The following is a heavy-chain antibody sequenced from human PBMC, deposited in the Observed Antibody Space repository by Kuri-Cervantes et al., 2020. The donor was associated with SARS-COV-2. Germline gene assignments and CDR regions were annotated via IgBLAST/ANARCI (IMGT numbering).Heavy chain of an antibody. V-gene: IGHV3-48*03. CDR1: GFTFSSYE. CDR3: ARESYYSSGFDY. J-gene: IGHJ4*02. CDR2: ISSSGSTI. D-gene: IGHD6-19*01. Sequence: GGSLRLSCAASGFTFSSYEMNWVRQAPGKGLEWVSYISSSGSTIYYADSVKGRFTISRDNAKNSLYLQMNSLRAEDTAVHYCARESYYSSGFDYWGQGTLVTVSS.